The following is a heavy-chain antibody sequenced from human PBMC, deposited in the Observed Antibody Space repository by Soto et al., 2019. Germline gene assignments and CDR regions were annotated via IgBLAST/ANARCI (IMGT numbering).Heavy chain of an antibody. CDR2: INHSGST. CDR3: ASRGWLVIPEHYYYYGMDV. J-gene: IGHJ6*02. V-gene: IGHV4-34*01. D-gene: IGHD3-9*01. CDR1: GGSFSGYY. Sequence: QVQLQQWGAGLLKPSETLSLTCAVYGGSFSGYYWSWIRQPPGKGLEWIGEINHSGSTNYNPSLKSRVTISVDTSKNQFSLKLSSVTAADTAVYYCASRGWLVIPEHYYYYGMDVWGQGTTVTVSS.